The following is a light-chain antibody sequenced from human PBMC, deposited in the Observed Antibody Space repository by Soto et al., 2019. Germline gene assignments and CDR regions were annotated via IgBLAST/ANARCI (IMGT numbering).Light chain of an antibody. CDR1: QSINNW. CDR2: QTS. V-gene: IGKV1-5*03. Sequence: DIQMTQSPSILSASVGDRVTITCRASQSINNWLAWYQQKPGRAPNLLIYQTSILESGVPSRFSGSGSGTEFTLTISSLQPDDFATYYCQQSNTYSTFGQGTTVDIK. J-gene: IGKJ1*01. CDR3: QQSNTYST.